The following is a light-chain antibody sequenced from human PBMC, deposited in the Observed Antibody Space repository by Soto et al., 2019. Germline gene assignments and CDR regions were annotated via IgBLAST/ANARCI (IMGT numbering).Light chain of an antibody. CDR1: QSVSFSY. Sequence: EIVLTQSPGTLSLSPGERATLSCRASQSVSFSYLAWYQQKPGQDPRLLIYGASSSATGIPDRFSGSGSGTDFTLTISRLEPEDVAVYYCQQYGRSPLTFGGGTKVEIK. CDR3: QQYGRSPLT. J-gene: IGKJ4*01. V-gene: IGKV3-20*01. CDR2: GAS.